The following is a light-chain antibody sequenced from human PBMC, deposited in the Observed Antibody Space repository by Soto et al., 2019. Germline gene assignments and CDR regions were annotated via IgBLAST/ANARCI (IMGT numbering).Light chain of an antibody. CDR3: QQYRTYPT. CDR1: QAFTTT. Sequence: AIQLTQTPSSLAASVGDTVTIACRASQAFTTTLAWYQQKPGKAPRLLIYEASTLEGGVPSRFSGSGSGTDFTLTISGLQPEDFATYNCQQYRTYPTFGGGTKLEIK. V-gene: IGKV1-13*02. CDR2: EAS. J-gene: IGKJ4*01.